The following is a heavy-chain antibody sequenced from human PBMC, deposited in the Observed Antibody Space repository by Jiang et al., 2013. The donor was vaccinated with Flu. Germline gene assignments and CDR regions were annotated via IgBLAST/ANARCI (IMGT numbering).Heavy chain of an antibody. J-gene: IGHJ4*02. V-gene: IGHV1-2*06. D-gene: IGHD3-22*01. Sequence: TGYYMHWVRQAPGQGLEWMGRINPNSGGTNYAQKFQGRVTMTRDTSISTAYMELSRLRSDDTAVYYCARDEGGIVVGFDYWGQGTLVTVSS. CDR1: TGYY. CDR3: ARDEGGIVVGFDY. CDR2: INPNSGGT.